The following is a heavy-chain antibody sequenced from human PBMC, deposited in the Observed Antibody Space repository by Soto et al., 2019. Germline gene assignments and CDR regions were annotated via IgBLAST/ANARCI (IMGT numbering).Heavy chain of an antibody. V-gene: IGHV1-8*01. D-gene: IGHD3-3*01. CDR2: MNPNSGNT. CDR1: GDTFTSYD. J-gene: IGHJ5*02. CDR3: ARAPYYDFWSGYLQNNWFDP. Sequence: ASVKVSCKASGDTFTSYDINWVRQATGQGLEWMGWMNPNSGNTGYAQKFQGRVTMTRNTSISTAYMELSSLRSEDTAVYYCARAPYYDFWSGYLQNNWFDPWGQGTLVTVSS.